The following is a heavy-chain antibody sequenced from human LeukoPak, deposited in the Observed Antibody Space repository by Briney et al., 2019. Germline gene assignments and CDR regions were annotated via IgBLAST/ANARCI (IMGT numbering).Heavy chain of an antibody. CDR2: IYYSGST. Sequence: SETLSLTCAVYGGSFSGYYWSWIRQPPGKGLEWIGYIYYSGSTNYNPSLKSRVTISVDTSKNQFSLKLSSVTAADTAVYYCARDWRDGYNSTIGGMDVWGQGTTVTVSS. CDR3: ARDWRDGYNSTIGGMDV. J-gene: IGHJ6*02. D-gene: IGHD5-24*01. CDR1: GGSFSGYY. V-gene: IGHV4-59*01.